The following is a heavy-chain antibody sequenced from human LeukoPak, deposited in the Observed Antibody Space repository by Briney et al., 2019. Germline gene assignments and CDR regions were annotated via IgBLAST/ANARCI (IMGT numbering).Heavy chain of an antibody. J-gene: IGHJ4*02. CDR1: GGSISSGGYY. D-gene: IGHD6-13*01. Sequence: SQTLSLTCTVSGGSISSGGYYWSWVRQHPGKGLEWIGYIYYSGSTYYNPSLKSRVTTSVDTSKNQFSLKLSSVTAADTAVYYCAREVAAAGTYDYWGQGTLVTVSS. V-gene: IGHV4-31*03. CDR3: AREVAAAGTYDY. CDR2: IYYSGST.